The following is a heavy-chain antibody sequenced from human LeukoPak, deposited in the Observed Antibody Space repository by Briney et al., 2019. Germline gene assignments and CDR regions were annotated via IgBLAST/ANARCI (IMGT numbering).Heavy chain of an antibody. V-gene: IGHV4-39*07. Sequence: PSETLSLTCTVSGGSISSSSYYWGWIRQPPGKGLEWIGSIYYSGSTYYNPSLKSRVTISVDTSKNQFSLKLSSVTAADTAVYYCARDSEEVGATTFDYWGQGTLVTVSS. CDR3: ARDSEEVGATTFDY. CDR2: IYYSGST. CDR1: GGSISSSSYY. J-gene: IGHJ4*02. D-gene: IGHD1-26*01.